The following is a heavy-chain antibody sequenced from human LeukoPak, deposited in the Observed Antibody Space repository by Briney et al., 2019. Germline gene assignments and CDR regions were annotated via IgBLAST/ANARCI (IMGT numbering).Heavy chain of an antibody. D-gene: IGHD2-2*02. Sequence: SETLSLTCTXSGGSISSYYWSWIRQPAGKGLEWIGRIYTSGSTNYNPSLKSRVTMSVDTSKNQFSLRLSSVTAADTAVYYCARDQDIVVVPAAIPPSYNWFDPWGQGTLVTVSS. V-gene: IGHV4-4*07. CDR2: IYTSGST. CDR1: GGSISSYY. CDR3: ARDQDIVVVPAAIPPSYNWFDP. J-gene: IGHJ5*02.